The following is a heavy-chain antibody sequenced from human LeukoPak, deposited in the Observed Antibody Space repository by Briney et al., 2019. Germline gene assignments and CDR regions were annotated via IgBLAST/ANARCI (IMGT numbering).Heavy chain of an antibody. V-gene: IGHV3-21*01. CDR2: ISSSSHYI. Sequence: GGSLRLSCAASGFTFSTYSMNWVRQAPGKGLEWVSSISSSSHYIYYADSVKRRFTISRDNAKNSLYLEMNSLRGEDTAVYFCARDPWGGYSYWGQGSLVTVSS. J-gene: IGHJ4*02. D-gene: IGHD5-12*01. CDR3: ARDPWGGYSY. CDR1: GFTFSTYS.